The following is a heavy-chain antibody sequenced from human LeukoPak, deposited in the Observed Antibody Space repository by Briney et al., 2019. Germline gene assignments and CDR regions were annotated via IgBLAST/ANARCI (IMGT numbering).Heavy chain of an antibody. CDR2: IKEDGSAK. J-gene: IGHJ4*02. CDR1: GFTFSRYW. Sequence: GGSLRLSCAASGFTFSRYWMSWVRQAPGKGLEWVANIKEDGSAKYYVDSVKGRFTISRDNAKNPVYLQMNSLRAEDTAVYYCATSYDSSGCEWGQGTLVTVSS. CDR3: ATSYDSSGCE. D-gene: IGHD3-22*01. V-gene: IGHV3-7*01.